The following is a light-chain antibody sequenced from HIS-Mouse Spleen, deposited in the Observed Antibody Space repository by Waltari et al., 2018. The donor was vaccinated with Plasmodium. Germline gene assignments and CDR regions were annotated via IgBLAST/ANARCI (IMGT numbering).Light chain of an antibody. J-gene: IGLJ3*02. CDR3: YSTDSSGNHRV. CDR1: KLGYKY. Sequence: SYELTQPPSVSVPPGQTASITCSGDKLGYKYACWYQQKPGQSPVLVIYEDSKRPSGIPERFSGSSSGTMATLTISGAQVEDEADYYCYSTDSSGNHRVFGGGTKLTVL. V-gene: IGLV3-10*01. CDR2: EDS.